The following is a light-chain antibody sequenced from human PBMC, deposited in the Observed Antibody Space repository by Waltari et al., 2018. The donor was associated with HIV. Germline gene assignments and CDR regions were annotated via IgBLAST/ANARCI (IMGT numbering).Light chain of an antibody. CDR1: NSNIGNHF. CDR3: GSWDDKLSHWV. Sequence: QPVLTQPPSASRSPGQRVLMSCSGTNSNIGNHFVSWFQQVPGGAPKLVIYRNDQLPSGVPARISAAKSGTSASLAITGLQSDDEAVYYCGSWDDKLSHWVFGGGTKLTV. V-gene: IGLV1-47*01. CDR2: RND. J-gene: IGLJ3*02.